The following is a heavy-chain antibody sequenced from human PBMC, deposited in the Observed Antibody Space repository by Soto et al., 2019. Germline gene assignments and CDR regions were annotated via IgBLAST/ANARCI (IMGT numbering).Heavy chain of an antibody. J-gene: IGHJ6*02. Sequence: ASVKVSCKASGYAFTSFGITWVRQAPGQGLEWMGWISAYNDNTNYAQKFQDRVTMTTDTSTSTAYMELRSLRSDDTAVYYCARENWNYDYYYGMDIWGQGTTVTV. V-gene: IGHV1-18*04. CDR2: ISAYNDNT. CDR1: GYAFTSFG. CDR3: ARENWNYDYYYGMDI. D-gene: IGHD1-1*01.